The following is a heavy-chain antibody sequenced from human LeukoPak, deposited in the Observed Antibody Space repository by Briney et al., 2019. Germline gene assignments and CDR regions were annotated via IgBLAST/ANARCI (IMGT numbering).Heavy chain of an antibody. J-gene: IGHJ4*02. D-gene: IGHD3-9*01. CDR2: IWYDGSNK. CDR1: GFTFSSYG. CDR3: ARDRGYDILTGYYTPLDY. V-gene: IGHV3-33*01. Sequence: PGGSLRLSCAASGFTFSSYGMHWVRQAPGKGLEWVAVIWYDGSNKYYADSVKGRFTISRDNSKNTLYLQMNSLRAEDTAVYYCARDRGYDILTGYYTPLDYWGQGTLVTVSS.